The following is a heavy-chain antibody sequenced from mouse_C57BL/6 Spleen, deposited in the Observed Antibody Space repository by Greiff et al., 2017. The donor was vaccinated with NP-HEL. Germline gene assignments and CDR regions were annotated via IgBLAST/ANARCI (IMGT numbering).Heavy chain of an antibody. CDR2: INPNNGGT. V-gene: IGHV1-18*01. CDR1: GYTFTDYN. CDR3: ARRPEW. Sequence: EVKLVESGPELVKPGASVKIPCKASGYTFTDYNMDWVKQSHGKSLEWIGDINPNNGGTIYNQKFKGKATLTVDKSSSTAYMELRSLTSEDTAVYYCARRPEWWGQGTLVTVSA. J-gene: IGHJ3*02.